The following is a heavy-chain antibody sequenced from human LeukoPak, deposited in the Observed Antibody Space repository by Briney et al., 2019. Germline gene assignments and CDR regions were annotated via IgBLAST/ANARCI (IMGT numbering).Heavy chain of an antibody. CDR1: GFTFSSYS. CDR3: AKEYCSGGTCYLGAFDI. CDR2: ISSSSSYI. D-gene: IGHD2-15*01. V-gene: IGHV3-21*04. Sequence: GGSLRLSCAASGFTFSSYSMNWVREAPGKGLEWVSSISSSSSYIYYADSVKGRFTMSRDNSKNTLYLQVNSLTAEDTAIYYCAKEYCSGGTCYLGAFDIWGQGTMVTVSS. J-gene: IGHJ3*02.